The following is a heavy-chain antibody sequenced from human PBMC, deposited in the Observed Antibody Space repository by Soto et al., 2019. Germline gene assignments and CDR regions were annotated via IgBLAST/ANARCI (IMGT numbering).Heavy chain of an antibody. CDR3: ARHEGGPEYSFSSLYNRFDP. Sequence: SETLSLTCTVSGDSISKSTYYWGWIRQPPXKGLEWIGSLYYTGGTYYNPSLKSRVTLSVDTSQNQFSLRLNSVTAADTAVYYCARHEGGPEYSFSSLYNRFDPWGQGTLVTVSS. CDR1: GDSISKSTYY. D-gene: IGHD6-6*01. V-gene: IGHV4-39*01. J-gene: IGHJ5*02. CDR2: LYYTGGT.